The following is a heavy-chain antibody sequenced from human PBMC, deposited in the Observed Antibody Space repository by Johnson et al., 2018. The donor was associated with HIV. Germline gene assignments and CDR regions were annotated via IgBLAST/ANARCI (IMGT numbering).Heavy chain of an antibody. CDR2: ISSNGGST. Sequence: VQLVESGGGVVQPGRSLRLSCAASGFTFSSYVMHWVRQAPGKGLEYVSAISSNGGSTYYANSVKGRFTISRDNSKNTLYLQMNSLRAEDTAVYYCAKVRRAYYEDAFDIWGQGTMVTVSS. J-gene: IGHJ3*02. CDR3: AKVRRAYYEDAFDI. D-gene: IGHD3-22*01. CDR1: GFTFSSYV. V-gene: IGHV3-64*01.